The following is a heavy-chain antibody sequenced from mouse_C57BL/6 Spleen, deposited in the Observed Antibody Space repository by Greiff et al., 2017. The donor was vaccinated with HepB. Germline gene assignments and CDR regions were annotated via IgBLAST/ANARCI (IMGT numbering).Heavy chain of an antibody. CDR2: IYPRSGNT. CDR3: ARERYYGSSRYFDV. J-gene: IGHJ1*03. D-gene: IGHD1-1*01. Sequence: QVQLKQSGAELARPGASVKLSCKASGYTFTSYGISWVKQRTGQGLEWIGEIYPRSGNTYYNEKFKGKATLTADKSSSTAYMELRSLTSEDSAVYFCARERYYGSSRYFDVWGTGTTVTVSS. CDR1: GYTFTSYG. V-gene: IGHV1-81*01.